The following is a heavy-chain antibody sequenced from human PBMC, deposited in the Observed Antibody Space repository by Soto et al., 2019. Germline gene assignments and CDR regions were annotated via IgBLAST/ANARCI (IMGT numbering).Heavy chain of an antibody. Sequence: SETLSLTCTVSGGSISSSSYYWGWIRQPPGKGLEWIGSIYYSGSTYYNPSLKSRVTISVDTSKNQFSLKLSSVTAEDTAVYYCARHGQDVLLWFGELFHWLDPWGKGTRVT. CDR1: GGSISSSSYY. J-gene: IGHJ5*02. CDR3: ARHGQDVLLWFGELFHWLDP. CDR2: IYYSGST. D-gene: IGHD3-10*01. V-gene: IGHV4-39*01.